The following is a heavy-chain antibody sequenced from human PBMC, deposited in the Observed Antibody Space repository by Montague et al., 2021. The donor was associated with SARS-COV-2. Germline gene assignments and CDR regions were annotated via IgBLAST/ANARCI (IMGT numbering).Heavy chain of an antibody. Sequence: SLRLSCAASGFTFSSYAMHWVSQAPGKGLEWVAVISYDGSNKYYADSVKGRFTISRDNSKNTLYLQMNSLRAEDTAVYYCASEMIAVAGTAPFDYWGQGILVTVSS. CDR1: GFTFSSYA. J-gene: IGHJ4*02. D-gene: IGHD6-19*01. CDR2: ISYDGSNK. V-gene: IGHV3-30-3*01. CDR3: ASEMIAVAGTAPFDY.